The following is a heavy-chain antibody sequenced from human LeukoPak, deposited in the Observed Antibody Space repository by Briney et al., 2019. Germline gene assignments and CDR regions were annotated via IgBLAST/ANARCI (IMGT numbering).Heavy chain of an antibody. CDR3: ASVSQSSSRDY. D-gene: IGHD6-13*01. J-gene: IGHJ4*02. V-gene: IGHV1-69*04. CDR2: IIPILGIA. Sequence: GASVKVSCKASGGTFSSYAISWVRQAPGQGLEWMGRIIPILGIANYAQKFQGRVTITADKSTSTAYMELSSLRSEDTAVYYCASVSQSSSRDYWGQGTLVTVSS. CDR1: GGTFSSYA.